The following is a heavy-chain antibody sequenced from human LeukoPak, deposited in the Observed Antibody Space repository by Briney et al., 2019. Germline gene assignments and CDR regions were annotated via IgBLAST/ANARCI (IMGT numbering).Heavy chain of an antibody. J-gene: IGHJ4*02. CDR3: ATGDYYGSGSYTIDY. CDR1: GGTFSSYA. D-gene: IGHD3-10*01. Sequence: GASVKVSCKASGGTFSSYAISWVRQAPGQGLEWMGGIIPIFGTANYAQKFQGRVTITADESTSTAYMELSSLRSEDTAVYYCATGDYYGSGSYTIDYWGQGTLVTVSS. CDR2: IIPIFGTA. V-gene: IGHV1-69*13.